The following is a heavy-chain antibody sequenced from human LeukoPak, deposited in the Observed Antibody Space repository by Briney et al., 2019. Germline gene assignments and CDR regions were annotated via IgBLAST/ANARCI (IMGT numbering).Heavy chain of an antibody. D-gene: IGHD1-26*01. CDR1: GGSISNYY. CDR3: ARAGRWEGRPHAFDI. Sequence: SETLSLTCTVSGGSISNYYWSCIRQPPGKGLEWIGYIYYSGITNYNPSLKSRVTISVDTSKNQFSLKLSSVTAADTAVYYCARAGRWEGRPHAFDIWGQGTMVAVSS. CDR2: IYYSGIT. J-gene: IGHJ3*02. V-gene: IGHV4-59*01.